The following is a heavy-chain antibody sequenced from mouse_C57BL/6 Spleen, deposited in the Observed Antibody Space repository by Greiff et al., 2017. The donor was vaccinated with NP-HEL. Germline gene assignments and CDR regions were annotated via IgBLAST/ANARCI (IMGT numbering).Heavy chain of an antibody. V-gene: IGHV8-8*01. CDR2: IWWDDDK. CDR1: GFSLSTFGMG. D-gene: IGHD1-1*01. Sequence: QVTLKGCGPGILQPSQTLSLTCSFSGFSLSTFGMGVGWIRQPSGKGLEWLAHIWWDDDKYYNPALKSRLTISKDTSKNQVFLKIANVDTADTATYYCARSITTVGWYFEVWGTGTTVTVSS. CDR3: ARSITTVGWYFEV. J-gene: IGHJ1*03.